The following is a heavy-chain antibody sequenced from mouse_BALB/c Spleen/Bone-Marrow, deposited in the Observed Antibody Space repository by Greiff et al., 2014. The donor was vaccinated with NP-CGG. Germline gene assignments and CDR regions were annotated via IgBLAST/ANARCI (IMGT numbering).Heavy chain of an antibody. CDR1: GYTFTSYW. J-gene: IGHJ3*01. CDR2: IDPSDSET. Sequence: VKLMESGAELVKPGAPVKLSCKASGYTFTSYWMNWVKQRPGRGLEWIGGIDPSDSETHYNQKFKDKATLTVDKSSSTAYIQLSSLTSEDSAVYYCARRGYGYGFAYWGQGTLVTVSA. D-gene: IGHD1-2*01. CDR3: ARRGYGYGFAY. V-gene: IGHV1-69*02.